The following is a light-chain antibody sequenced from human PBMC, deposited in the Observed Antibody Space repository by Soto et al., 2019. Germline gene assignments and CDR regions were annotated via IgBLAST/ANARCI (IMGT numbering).Light chain of an antibody. Sequence: QSALTQPASASGSPGQSITISCTGTSSDVGSYNLVSWYQQHPGKAPKLMIYEGSKRPSGVSNRFSGSKSGNTASLTISGLQAEDEADYYCCSYAGSRRVFGGGTKLTVL. CDR2: EGS. J-gene: IGLJ2*01. CDR3: CSYAGSRRV. V-gene: IGLV2-23*01. CDR1: SSDVGSYNL.